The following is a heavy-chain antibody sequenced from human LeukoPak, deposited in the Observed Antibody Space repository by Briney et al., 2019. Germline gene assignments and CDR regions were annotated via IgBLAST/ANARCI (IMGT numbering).Heavy chain of an antibody. CDR1: GGSISSSSYY. Sequence: SETLSLTCTVSGGSISSSSYYWGWIRQPPGKGLEWIGSIYYSGSTYYNPSLKSRVTISVDTSKNQFSLKLSSVTAADTAVYYCARDLGELLPETYYFDYWGQGTLVTVSS. D-gene: IGHD3-10*01. V-gene: IGHV4-39*07. CDR3: ARDLGELLPETYYFDY. J-gene: IGHJ4*02. CDR2: IYYSGST.